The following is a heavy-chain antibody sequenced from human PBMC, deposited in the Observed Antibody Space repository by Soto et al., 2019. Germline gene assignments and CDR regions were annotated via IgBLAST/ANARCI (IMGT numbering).Heavy chain of an antibody. D-gene: IGHD5-18*01. CDR2: IIPIYDSP. V-gene: IGHV1-69*06. CDR3: ARSMDTTMVPDN. CDR1: GGTFSTYA. J-gene: IGHJ4*02. Sequence: ASVKVSCKASGGTFSTYAISWVRQAPGQGLEWMGGIIPIYDSPNYAQKFQGRVTITADKSTSTAYMELSSLRSEDTAVYYCARSMDTTMVPDNWGQGKLVTVSS.